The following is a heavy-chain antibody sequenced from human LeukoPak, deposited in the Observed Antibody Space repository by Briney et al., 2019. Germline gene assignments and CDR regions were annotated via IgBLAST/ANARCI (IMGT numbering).Heavy chain of an antibody. CDR3: ARSRNFWSGYYKGMDV. CDR2: INSDGSST. Sequence: PGGPLRLSCAASGFTFSSYWMHWLRKAPGKGLMWVSRINSDGSSTSYTDSMKGRFTISRDNAKNTLYLQMNSLRAEDTAVYYCARSRNFWSGYYKGMDVWGQGTTVTVSS. D-gene: IGHD3-3*01. CDR1: GFTFSSYW. V-gene: IGHV3-74*01. J-gene: IGHJ6*02.